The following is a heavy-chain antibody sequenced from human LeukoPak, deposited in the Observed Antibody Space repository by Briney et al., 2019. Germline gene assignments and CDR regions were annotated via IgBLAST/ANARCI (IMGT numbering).Heavy chain of an antibody. Sequence: GGSLRVSCAASGFTFTNYNMNWVREGPGKGREWVSSIYCSSGSIYYADSLRGRFTISRDNAKNSLYLQMNSLRAEDTAVYYCARDLAWDAFDIWGQGTMVTVSS. V-gene: IGHV3-21*01. CDR3: ARDLAWDAFDI. CDR2: IYCSSGSI. J-gene: IGHJ3*02. CDR1: GFTFTNYN.